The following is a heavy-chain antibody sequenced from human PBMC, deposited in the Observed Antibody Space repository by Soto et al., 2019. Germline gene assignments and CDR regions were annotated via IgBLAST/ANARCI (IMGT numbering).Heavy chain of an antibody. J-gene: IGHJ5*02. V-gene: IGHV3-23*01. D-gene: IGHD3-22*01. CDR2: ISGSGDDT. Sequence: GGSLTLSCAASGFTISTSAMSWVPQALCIRLEWVSAISGSGDDTYYADSVKGRFTISRDNSKNRLYLQMNSLRAEDTAVYYCAKDQGPGYYDRSGNWFDPWGQGTLVTVSS. CDR1: GFTISTSA. CDR3: AKDQGPGYYDRSGNWFDP.